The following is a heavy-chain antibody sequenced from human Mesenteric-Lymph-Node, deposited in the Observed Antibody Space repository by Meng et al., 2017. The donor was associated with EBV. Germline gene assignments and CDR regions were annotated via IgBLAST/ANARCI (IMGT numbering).Heavy chain of an antibody. CDR1: DGSVSSGSYY. CDR2: IYYSGST. CDR3: ARLDRWELLRGLVY. D-gene: IGHD1-26*01. V-gene: IGHV4-61*01. Sequence: QVQPQESGPGLVKPSETLSLTCTVSDGSVSSGSYYWSWIRQPPGKGLEWIGYIYYSGSTNYNPSLKSRVTISVDTSKNQFSLKLSSVTAADTAVYYCARLDRWELLRGLVYWGQGTLVTVSS. J-gene: IGHJ4*02.